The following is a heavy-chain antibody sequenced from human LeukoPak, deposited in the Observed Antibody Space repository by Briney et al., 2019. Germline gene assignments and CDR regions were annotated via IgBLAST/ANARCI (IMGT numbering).Heavy chain of an antibody. CDR2: IYTSGST. Sequence: SETLSLTCTVSGGSISSYYWSWIRQPAGKGLEWIGRIYTSGSTNYNPSLKSQVTMSVDTSKNQFSLKLSSVTAADTAVYYCARGPGPAAPPYYYYMDVWGKGTTVTVSS. D-gene: IGHD2-2*01. V-gene: IGHV4-4*07. J-gene: IGHJ6*03. CDR1: GGSISSYY. CDR3: ARGPGPAAPPYYYYMDV.